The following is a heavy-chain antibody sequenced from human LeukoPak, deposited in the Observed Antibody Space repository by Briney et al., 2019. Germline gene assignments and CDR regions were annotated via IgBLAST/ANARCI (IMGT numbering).Heavy chain of an antibody. CDR3: AKDFASRRITIFGVVPSTNWFDP. D-gene: IGHD3-3*01. V-gene: IGHV3-23*01. CDR2: ISGSGGNT. Sequence: GGSLRLYCAASGFTINTYALSRLRPGPGKGLEWVSAISGSGGNTYYADSVKGRFTISRDNSKNRQYLQMSSLRAEDTAVYYCAKDFASRRITIFGVVPSTNWFDPWGQGTLVTVST. CDR1: GFTINTYA. J-gene: IGHJ5*02.